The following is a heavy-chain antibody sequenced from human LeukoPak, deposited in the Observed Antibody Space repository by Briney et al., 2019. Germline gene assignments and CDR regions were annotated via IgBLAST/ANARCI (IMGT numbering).Heavy chain of an antibody. V-gene: IGHV1-8*01. CDR2: MNPNSGNT. J-gene: IGHJ6*02. Sequence: ASVKVSCKASGYTFTSYDINWVRQATGQGLEWMGWMNPNSGNTGYAQKFQGRVTMTRNTSISTAYMELSSLRSEDTAVYYCARGRDFSGGSCYSGTDYYYGMDVWGQGTTVTVSS. D-gene: IGHD2-15*01. CDR1: GYTFTSYD. CDR3: ARGRDFSGGSCYSGTDYYYGMDV.